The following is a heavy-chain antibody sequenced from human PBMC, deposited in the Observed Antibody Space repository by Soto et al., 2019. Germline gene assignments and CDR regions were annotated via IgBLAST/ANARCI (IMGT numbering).Heavy chain of an antibody. D-gene: IGHD6-6*01. CDR2: ISYDGSNK. CDR1: GFTFSSHG. Sequence: QVQLVESGGGVVQPGKSLRLSCVASGFTFSSHGMHWVRQAPGKGLEWVAVISYDGSNKYYADSVKGRFTISRDKSKNTVYLKKNSLRAEDTAVYYCAKERGTSASRVGGHYYGMDVWGQGTTVTVSS. V-gene: IGHV3-30*18. CDR3: AKERGTSASRVGGHYYGMDV. J-gene: IGHJ6*02.